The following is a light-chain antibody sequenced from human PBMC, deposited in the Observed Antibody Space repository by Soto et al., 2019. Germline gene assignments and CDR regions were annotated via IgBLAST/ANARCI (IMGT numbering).Light chain of an antibody. V-gene: IGLV2-14*01. CDR1: GSDVGGYDY. J-gene: IGLJ1*01. CDR3: SSYTSSSTYV. Sequence: QSVLTQPASVSGSPGRSITISCTGTGSDVGGYDYVSWYQHHPGKAPKVMIYEVTNRPSGVSNRFSGSKSGNTASLTISGLLAEDEADYYCSSYTSSSTYVFGTGTKVTVL. CDR2: EVT.